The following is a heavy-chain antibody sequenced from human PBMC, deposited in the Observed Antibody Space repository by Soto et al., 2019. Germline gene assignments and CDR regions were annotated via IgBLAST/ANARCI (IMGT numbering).Heavy chain of an antibody. CDR2: IYPGESDT. Sequence: GESLKISCKGSGYSFTSYWIGWVRQMPWKGLEWMGIIYPGESDTRYSPSFQGQVTTSADKSISTAYLQWSSLKASDTAMYYCARLFGRGLSGYLLDCLGQGTLVTVSS. CDR3: ARLFGRGLSGYLLDC. V-gene: IGHV5-51*01. D-gene: IGHD3-22*01. J-gene: IGHJ4*02. CDR1: GYSFTSYW.